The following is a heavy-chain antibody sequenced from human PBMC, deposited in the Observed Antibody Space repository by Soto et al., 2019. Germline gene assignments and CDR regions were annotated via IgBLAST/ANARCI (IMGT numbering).Heavy chain of an antibody. V-gene: IGHV3-23*01. J-gene: IGHJ4*02. CDR3: AKDRDSGSYYFDY. CDR2: IGGSGGST. D-gene: IGHD1-26*01. Sequence: EVQLLESGGGLVQPGGSLRLSCAASGFTFSSYAMSWVRQAPGKGLEWVSAIGGSGGSTYYADSVKGRFTISRDNSKNTLYVQMKSLRAEDTAIYYCAKDRDSGSYYFDYWGQGTPVTVSS. CDR1: GFTFSSYA.